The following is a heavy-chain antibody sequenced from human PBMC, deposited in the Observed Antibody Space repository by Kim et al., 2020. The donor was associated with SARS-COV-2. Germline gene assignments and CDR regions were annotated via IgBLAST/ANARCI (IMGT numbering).Heavy chain of an antibody. V-gene: IGHV3-15*01. Sequence: GGSLRLSCAASGFTFTYTWMTWVRQAPGKGLEWVGRIKNEAQGATTDYAAPVKGRFTISSDDSKNTLYLHMNSLKIEDTAVYYCTTDPTPTLSNYFDYWG. J-gene: IGHJ4*01. CDR1: GFTFTYTW. CDR2: IKNEAQGATT. CDR3: TTDPTPTLSNYFDY. D-gene: IGHD2-15*01.